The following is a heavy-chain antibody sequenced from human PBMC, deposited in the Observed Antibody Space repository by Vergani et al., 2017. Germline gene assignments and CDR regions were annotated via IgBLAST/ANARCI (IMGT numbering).Heavy chain of an antibody. D-gene: IGHD1-26*01. CDR3: ASVVGPEDPFDY. J-gene: IGHJ4*02. CDR2: IYYSGST. V-gene: IGHV4-39*07. Sequence: QLQLQESGPGLVKPSETLSLTCTVSGGSISSSSYYWGWIRQPPGKGLEWIGSIYYSGSTYYNPSLKSRVTISVDTSKTQFSLKLSSVTAADTAVSYCASVVGPEDPFDYWGQGTLVTVSS. CDR1: GGSISSSSYY.